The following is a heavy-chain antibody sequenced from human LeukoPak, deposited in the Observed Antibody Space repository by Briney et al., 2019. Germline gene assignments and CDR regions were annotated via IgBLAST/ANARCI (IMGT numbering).Heavy chain of an antibody. CDR3: AKAASDYGDYGYYYYGMDV. CDR1: GFTVSSNY. V-gene: IGHV3-11*01. D-gene: IGHD4-17*01. Sequence: GGSLRLSCAASGFTVSSNYMSWVRQAPGKGLEWVSYISISGSTIYYADSVKGRFTISRDNSKNTLYLQMNSLRAEDTAVYYCAKAASDYGDYGYYYYGMDVWGQGTTVTVSS. CDR2: ISISGSTI. J-gene: IGHJ6*02.